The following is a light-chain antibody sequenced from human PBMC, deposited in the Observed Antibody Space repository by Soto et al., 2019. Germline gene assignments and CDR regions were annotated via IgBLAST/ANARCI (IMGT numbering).Light chain of an antibody. CDR3: QQSYSTPVT. V-gene: IGKV1-39*01. CDR2: AAS. CDR1: QSISSY. J-gene: IGKJ1*01. Sequence: DIRMTQSQSSLSASVGDRVTITCRASQSISSYLNWYQQKPGKAPKLLIYAASSLQSGVPSRFSGSGSGTDFTLTISSLQPEDFATYYCQQSYSTPVTFGQGTKVEIK.